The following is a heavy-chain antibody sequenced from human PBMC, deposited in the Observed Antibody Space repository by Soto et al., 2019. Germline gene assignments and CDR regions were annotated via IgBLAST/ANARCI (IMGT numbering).Heavy chain of an antibody. Sequence: EVQLVESGGGLVKPGGSLRLSCAASGFPFSRSWMSWVRQAPGKGLEWVARIKSETDGGTTDYAAPVEGRFTISRDDSKNKLNLQMNTLKTEDTAVYYCVTYDYIWGNYRYRWAYWGQGTLVTVSS. CDR2: IKSETDGGTT. J-gene: IGHJ4*02. D-gene: IGHD3-16*02. V-gene: IGHV3-15*01. CDR3: VTYDYIWGNYRYRWAY. CDR1: GFPFSRSW.